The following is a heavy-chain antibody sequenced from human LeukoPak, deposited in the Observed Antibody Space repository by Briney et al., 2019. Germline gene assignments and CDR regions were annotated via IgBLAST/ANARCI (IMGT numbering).Heavy chain of an antibody. CDR2: IYYSGST. CDR1: GGSLSNYY. Sequence: SETLSLTRTVSGGSLSNYYWSWIRQPPGKGLEWIGYIYYSGSTYYNPSLKSRVSISVDTSKNQFSLKLSSVTAADTAVYYCARDHEGWFDPWGQGTLVTVSS. CDR3: ARDHEGWFDP. J-gene: IGHJ5*02. V-gene: IGHV4-59*12.